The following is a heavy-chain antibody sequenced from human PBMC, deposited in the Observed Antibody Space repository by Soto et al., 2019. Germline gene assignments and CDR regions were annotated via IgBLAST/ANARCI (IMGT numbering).Heavy chain of an antibody. V-gene: IGHV3-49*04. D-gene: IGHD3-22*01. J-gene: IGHJ4*02. CDR1: GFAFGDYA. CDR3: TREVGYYATSDFYYPGYFDY. Sequence: GGSLRLSCTASGFAFGDYALSWVRQAPGKGLEWVGFIRSKTYGGTTEYAASVKGRFTISRDDSKSIAYLQMNSLKTEDTGVYHCTREVGYYATSDFYYPGYFDYWGQGTLVTVSS. CDR2: IRSKTYGGTT.